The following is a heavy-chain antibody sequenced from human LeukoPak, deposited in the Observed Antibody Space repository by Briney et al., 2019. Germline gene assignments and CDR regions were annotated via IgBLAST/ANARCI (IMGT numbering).Heavy chain of an antibody. CDR2: INPSGGST. V-gene: IGHV1-46*01. CDR1: GYTFTSYY. Sequence: VSVKVSCKASGYTFTSYYMHWVRQAPGQGLEWMGIINPSGGSTSYAQKFQGRVTMTRDTSTSTVYMELSSLRSEDTAVYYCASNRYYDILTGYTLDYWGQGTLVTVSS. J-gene: IGHJ4*02. D-gene: IGHD3-9*01. CDR3: ASNRYYDILTGYTLDY.